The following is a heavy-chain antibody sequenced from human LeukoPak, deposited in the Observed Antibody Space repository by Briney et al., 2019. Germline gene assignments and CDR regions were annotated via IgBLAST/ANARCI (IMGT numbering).Heavy chain of an antibody. Sequence: SETLSLTCAVYGGSFSGYYWSWIRQPPGKGLEWIGEINHSGSTNYNPSLKSRVTISVDTSKNQFSLKLSSVTAADTAVYYCARRRRFGTTYYYGMDVWGQGTTVTVSS. J-gene: IGHJ6*02. D-gene: IGHD3-10*01. CDR3: ARRRRFGTTYYYGMDV. V-gene: IGHV4-34*01. CDR2: INHSGST. CDR1: GGSFSGYY.